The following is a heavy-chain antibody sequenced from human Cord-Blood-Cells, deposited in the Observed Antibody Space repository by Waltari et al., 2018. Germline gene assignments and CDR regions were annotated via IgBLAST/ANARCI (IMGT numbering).Heavy chain of an antibody. CDR2: IYHSGST. CDR3: AAEVVAATWYYFDY. CDR1: GYSISSGYY. D-gene: IGHD2-15*01. Sequence: QVQLQESGPGLVKPSETLSLTCAVSGYSISSGYYWGWIRQPPGKGLEWIGSIYHSGSTYDNPSLKGRVTISVDTSKNQFSLKLSSVTAADTAVYYCAAEVVAATWYYFDYWGQGTLVTVSS. V-gene: IGHV4-38-2*01. J-gene: IGHJ4*02.